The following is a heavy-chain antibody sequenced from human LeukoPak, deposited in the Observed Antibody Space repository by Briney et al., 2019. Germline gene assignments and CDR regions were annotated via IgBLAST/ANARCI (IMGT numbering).Heavy chain of an antibody. V-gene: IGHV4-30-4*08. CDR3: ARATSAARYYYYFMDV. CDR2: IYYSGST. Sequence: SETLSLTCTVSGGSISSGDYDWSWIRQPPGKGLEWIGYIYYSGSTYYNPSLKSRVTISVDTSKNQFSLKLSSVTAADTSVYYCARATSAARYYYYFMDVWGKGTTVTVSS. D-gene: IGHD2-2*01. CDR1: GGSISSGDYD. J-gene: IGHJ6*03.